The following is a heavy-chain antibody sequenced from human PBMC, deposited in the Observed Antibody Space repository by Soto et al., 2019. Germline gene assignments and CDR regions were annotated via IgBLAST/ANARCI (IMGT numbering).Heavy chain of an antibody. CDR2: ISSSSSTI. Sequence: PGGSLRLSCAASGFTFSSYSMNWVRQAPGKGLEWVSYISSSSSTIYYADSVKGRFTISRDNAKNSLYLQMNSLRAEDTAVCYCARDPGGPESRGYDTYGWFDPWGQGTLVTVSS. V-gene: IGHV3-48*01. D-gene: IGHD2-15*01. J-gene: IGHJ5*02. CDR3: ARDPGGPESRGYDTYGWFDP. CDR1: GFTFSSYS.